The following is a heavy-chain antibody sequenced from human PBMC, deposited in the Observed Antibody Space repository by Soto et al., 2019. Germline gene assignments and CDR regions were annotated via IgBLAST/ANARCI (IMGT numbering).Heavy chain of an antibody. V-gene: IGHV4-30-4*03. CDR2: TYYSGNT. J-gene: IGHJ4*02. CDR3: AKATHSSGSRTDY. Sequence: SETLSLTCSVSGGSISSGYYYWSWIRQPPGKGLEWIGNTYYSGNTYYNPSLKSRLIISIDTSKNQRSLKMNCLTSADTAVYYCAKATHSSGSRTDYWGQGTLVTVSS. CDR1: GGSISSGYYY. D-gene: IGHD3-22*01.